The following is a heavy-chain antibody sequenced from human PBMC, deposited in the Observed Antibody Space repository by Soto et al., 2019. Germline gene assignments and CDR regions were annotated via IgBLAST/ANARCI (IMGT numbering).Heavy chain of an antibody. J-gene: IGHJ3*02. Sequence: PGESLKISCKGSGYSFTSYWIGWVRQMLGKGLGWMGIIYPGDSDTRYSPSFQGQVTISADKSISTAYLQWSSLKASDTAMYYCARPLYYDILTGYYDAFDIWGQGTMVTVSS. CDR2: IYPGDSDT. CDR1: GYSFTSYW. D-gene: IGHD3-9*01. V-gene: IGHV5-51*01. CDR3: ARPLYYDILTGYYDAFDI.